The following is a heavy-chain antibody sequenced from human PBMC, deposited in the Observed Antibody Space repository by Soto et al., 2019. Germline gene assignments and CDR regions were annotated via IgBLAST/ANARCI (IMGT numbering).Heavy chain of an antibody. CDR3: VSPSSVSP. Sequence: EAQLVESGGGLVQPGGSLRLSCAANAFTFSNYWMTWVRQAPGKGLEWVASMNQDGSEKYSVDSVQGRFTISRDNAKNSLYLQMNSLTVEDTAVYYCVSPSSVSPWGQGTMFTVSS. D-gene: IGHD6-19*01. V-gene: IGHV3-7*01. CDR1: AFTFSNYW. CDR2: MNQDGSEK. J-gene: IGHJ3*01.